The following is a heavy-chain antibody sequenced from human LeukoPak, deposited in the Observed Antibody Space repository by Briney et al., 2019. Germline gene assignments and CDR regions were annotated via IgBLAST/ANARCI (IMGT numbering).Heavy chain of an antibody. J-gene: IGHJ2*01. CDR1: GSTFSDYY. Sequence: GGSLRLSCAASGSTFSDYYMSWIRQAPGKGLEWISYISSSGPTIYYADSVKGRFIISRDNAKNSLYLQMNSLRVEDTAVYYCTFVRDTSSSVRYFDLWGRGTLVTVSS. CDR2: ISSSGPTI. V-gene: IGHV3-11*01. CDR3: TFVRDTSSSVRYFDL. D-gene: IGHD6-6*01.